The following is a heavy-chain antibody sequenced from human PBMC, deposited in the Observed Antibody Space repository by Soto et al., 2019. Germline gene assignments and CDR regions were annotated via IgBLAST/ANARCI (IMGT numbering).Heavy chain of an antibody. CDR1: GGTVSAYT. D-gene: IGHD6-6*01. V-gene: IGHV1-69*02. CDR3: ARENGTSSLEY. CDR2: IISILDIP. J-gene: IGHJ4*02. Sequence: QVQLVQSGAEVKKPGSSVKVSCEASGGTVSAYTINWVRQAPGQGLEWMGRIISILDIPNYAQKFQGRLTIIADTSTSTTYMELRNLSSEDTATYFCARENGTSSLEYWGQGTLVTVSS.